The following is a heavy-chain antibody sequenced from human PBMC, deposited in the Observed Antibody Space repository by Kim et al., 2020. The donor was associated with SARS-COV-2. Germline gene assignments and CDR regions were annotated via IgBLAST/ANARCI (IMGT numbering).Heavy chain of an antibody. CDR3: ARVEGSSWPNVDC. V-gene: IGHV1-3*01. D-gene: IGHD6-13*01. J-gene: IGHJ4*02. Sequence: ASVKVSCKASGYTFTKYAIHWVRQAPGHSLEWMGWINPGNGNIKYSQKFQGRVTITRDTFATIVYMELSSLRSEETAIYYCARVEGSSWPNVDCWGQGTLVTVSS. CDR1: GYTFTKYA. CDR2: INPGNGNI.